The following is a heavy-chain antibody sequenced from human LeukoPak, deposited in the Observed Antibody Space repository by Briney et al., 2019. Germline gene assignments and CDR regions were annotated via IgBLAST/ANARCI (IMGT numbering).Heavy chain of an antibody. CDR1: GGTFSSYA. D-gene: IGHD3-10*01. CDR3: ATLTIVRGVIVPMYYFDY. Sequence: SVKVSCKASGGTFSSYAISWVRQAPGQGLEWMGGIIPIFGTANYAQKFQGRVTITADESTSTAYMELSSLRSEDTAVYYCATLTIVRGVIVPMYYFDYWGQGTLVTVSS. J-gene: IGHJ4*02. V-gene: IGHV1-69*13. CDR2: IIPIFGTA.